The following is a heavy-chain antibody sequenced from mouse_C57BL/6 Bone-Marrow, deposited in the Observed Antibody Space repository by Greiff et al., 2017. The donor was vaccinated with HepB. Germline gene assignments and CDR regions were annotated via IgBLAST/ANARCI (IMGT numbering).Heavy chain of an antibody. Sequence: EVQLVESGGGLVKPGGSLKLSCAASGFTFSDYGMHWVRQAPEKGLEWVAYISSGSSTIYYADTVKGRFTISRDNAKNTLFLQMTSLRSEDTAMYYCARLYDYLSWFAYWGQGTLVTVSA. V-gene: IGHV5-17*01. D-gene: IGHD2-4*01. CDR1: GFTFSDYG. CDR2: ISSGSSTI. J-gene: IGHJ3*01. CDR3: ARLYDYLSWFAY.